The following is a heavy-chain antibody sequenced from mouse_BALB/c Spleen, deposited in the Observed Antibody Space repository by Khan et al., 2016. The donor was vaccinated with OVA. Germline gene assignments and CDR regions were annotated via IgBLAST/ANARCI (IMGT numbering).Heavy chain of an antibody. J-gene: IGHJ2*01. CDR1: GYTFTSYW. CDR2: TNPTNGRT. V-gene: IGHV1S81*02. D-gene: IGHD1-1*01. Sequence: QVQLQQPGAELVKAGASVKMSCKASGYTFTSYWMHWVKQRLGQGLEWFAETNPTNGRTYYNEKFKSKATLTVDKSSSTAYMLLSAPTFENSAVYDGERIEKIVATYFDDWGQGTTLTVSS. CDR3: ERIEKIVATYFDD.